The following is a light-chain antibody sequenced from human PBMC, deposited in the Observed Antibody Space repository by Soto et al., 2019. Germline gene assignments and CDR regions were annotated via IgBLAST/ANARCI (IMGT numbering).Light chain of an antibody. J-gene: IGLJ2*01. V-gene: IGLV2-14*01. CDR3: SSYTSSSSYVV. CDR2: EVS. CDR1: SSDVGGYNY. Sequence: QSALTQPASVSGSPGQSITISCTGTSSDVGGYNYVSWYQQHPGKAPKLMIYEVSNRPSGVSNRFSGSKSGNTASLNISGLQAEDEADYYCSSYTSSSSYVVFGGGTKVTVL.